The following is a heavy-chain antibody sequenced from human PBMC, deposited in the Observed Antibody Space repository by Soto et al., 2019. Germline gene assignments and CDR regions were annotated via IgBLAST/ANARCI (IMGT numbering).Heavy chain of an antibody. CDR3: ATSVGIAPTGEDGMDV. CDR1: GGTFSIYG. D-gene: IGHD2-8*02. J-gene: IGHJ6*02. CDR2: IIPILTTP. V-gene: IGHV1-69*01. Sequence: QVQLVQSGAEVKKTGSSVKVSCKASGGTFSIYGFSWVRQAPGQGPEWIGGIIPILTTPNSAQKFQGRVTIVEDETTTTVYMDLSRLTFEDTAVYYCATSVGIAPTGEDGMDVWGQGTSVTVSS.